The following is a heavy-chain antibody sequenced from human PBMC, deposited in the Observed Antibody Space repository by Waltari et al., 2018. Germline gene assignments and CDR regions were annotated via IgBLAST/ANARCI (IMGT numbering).Heavy chain of an antibody. CDR3: SRDLRIPLADVEVIVLSPWFDP. D-gene: IGHD3-16*02. CDR1: GYSFTTYG. J-gene: IGHJ5*02. V-gene: IGHV7-4-1*02. CDR2: INANTGSP. Sequence: QVQLLQSGSELKQPGASVKVSCKASGYSFTTYGINWVRQAPGQGLEWMGWINANTGSPTYARDFTGRIVVSWDSTVSSAYLHINSLKADDTAVYYCSRDLRIPLADVEVIVLSPWFDPWGQGTLVTVSS.